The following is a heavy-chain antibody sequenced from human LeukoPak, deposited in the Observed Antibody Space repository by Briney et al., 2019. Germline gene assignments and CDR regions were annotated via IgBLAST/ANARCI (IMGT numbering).Heavy chain of an antibody. CDR1: GFTFSSYR. Sequence: GGSLRLSCAASGFTFSSYRMNWVRQAPGKELEWVSSISSSGTYIYYADSMKDRLTISRDNAKNSLYLQVSSLRAEDTAVYYCAREIVGGFNPGAYWGQGTLVTVSS. CDR3: AREIVGGFNPGAY. J-gene: IGHJ4*02. D-gene: IGHD1-14*01. V-gene: IGHV3-21*01. CDR2: ISSSGTYI.